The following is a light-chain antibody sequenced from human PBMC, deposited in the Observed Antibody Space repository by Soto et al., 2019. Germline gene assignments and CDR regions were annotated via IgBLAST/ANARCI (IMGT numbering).Light chain of an antibody. CDR2: TDI. CDR3: AAWDDSLNRWV. V-gene: IGLV1-44*01. CDR1: GSNIRPNS. J-gene: IGLJ3*02. Sequence: VVTAPPSASGTPWQGVTISCTEGGSNIRPNSVNWYQQLPGRPPKLLIYTDINRPAGVPDRFSGSKSGTSASLAISGLDSEDEADYYCAAWDDSLNRWVFGGGTKVTVL.